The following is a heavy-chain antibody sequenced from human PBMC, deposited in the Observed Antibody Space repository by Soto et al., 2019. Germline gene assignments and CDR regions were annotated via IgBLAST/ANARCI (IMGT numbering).Heavy chain of an antibody. CDR2: IYPGDSDT. CDR1: GYSFTSYW. J-gene: IGHJ6*03. CDR3: ATTSLKQQPNPYYMDV. V-gene: IGHV5-51*01. Sequence: GESLKISCKGSGYSFTSYWIGWVRQMPGKGLEWMGIIYPGDSDTRYSPSFQGQVTISADKSISTAYLQWSSLKASDTAMYYCATTSLKQQPNPYYMDVWGKGTTVTVSS. D-gene: IGHD6-13*01.